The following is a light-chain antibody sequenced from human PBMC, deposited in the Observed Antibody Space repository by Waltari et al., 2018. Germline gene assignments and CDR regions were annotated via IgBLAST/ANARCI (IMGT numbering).Light chain of an antibody. J-gene: IGLJ3*02. CDR1: RRDLGGYHY. V-gene: IGLV2-14*01. Sequence: QSALTQPAAVSGSPGQAIPISCVGPRRDLGGYHYLSWYQQHPGKAPKVMIYDVSARPSGVSNRFSGSKSGNTASLTISGLQAEDEADYYCKSYTSSSTWVFGGGTKLTVL. CDR3: KSYTSSSTWV. CDR2: DVS.